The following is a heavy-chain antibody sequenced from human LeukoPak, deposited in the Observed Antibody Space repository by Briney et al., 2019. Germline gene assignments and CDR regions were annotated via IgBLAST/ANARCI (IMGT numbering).Heavy chain of an antibody. CDR2: IIPIFGIA. J-gene: IGHJ3*02. CDR1: GGTFSSYA. Sequence: ASVKVSCKASGGTFSSYAISWVRQAPGQGLEWMGRIIPIFGIANYAQKFQGRVTITADKSTSTAYMELSSLRSEDTAVYYCARSPPPLGDYVPDAFDIWGQGTMVTVSS. V-gene: IGHV1-69*04. CDR3: ARSPPPLGDYVPDAFDI. D-gene: IGHD4-17*01.